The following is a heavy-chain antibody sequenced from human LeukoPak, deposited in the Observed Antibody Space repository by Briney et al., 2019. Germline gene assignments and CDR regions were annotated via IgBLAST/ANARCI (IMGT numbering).Heavy chain of an antibody. D-gene: IGHD1-20*01. CDR3: AKGEDNWNPPAFDY. Sequence: QPGESLRVSCAASGFTFSSYGMHWVRQAPGKGLEWVAFIRYDGSNKYYADSVKGRFTISRDNSKNTLYLQMNSLRAEDTAVYYCAKGEDNWNPPAFDYWGQGTLVTVSS. CDR2: IRYDGSNK. CDR1: GFTFSSYG. J-gene: IGHJ4*02. V-gene: IGHV3-30*02.